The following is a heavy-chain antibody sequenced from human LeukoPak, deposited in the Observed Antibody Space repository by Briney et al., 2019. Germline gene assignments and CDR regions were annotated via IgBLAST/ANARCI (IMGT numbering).Heavy chain of an antibody. V-gene: IGHV4-34*01. CDR1: GGSFSGYY. D-gene: IGHD2-2*01. J-gene: IGHJ4*02. Sequence: PSETLSLTCAVYGGSFSGYYWSWIRQPPGKGLEWIGEINHSGSTNYNPSLKSRVTISVDTSKNQFSLKLSSVTAADTAVYYCARRQSVVVPAANGPSSGFDYWGQGTLVTVSS. CDR3: ARRQSVVVPAANGPSSGFDY. CDR2: INHSGST.